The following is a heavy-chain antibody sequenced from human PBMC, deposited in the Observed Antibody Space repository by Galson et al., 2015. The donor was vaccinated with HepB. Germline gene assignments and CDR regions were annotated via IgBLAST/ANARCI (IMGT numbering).Heavy chain of an antibody. CDR2: IYYSGST. D-gene: IGHD4-17*01. V-gene: IGHV4-59*01. Sequence: QVQLQESGPGLVKPSETLSLTCTVSGGSISSYYWSWIRQPPGKGLEWIGYIYYSGSTNYNPSLKSRVTISVDTSKNQFSLKLSSVTAADTAVYYCARSEDYGDYVGWFDPWGQGTLVTVSS. CDR3: ARSEDYGDYVGWFDP. CDR1: GGSISSYY. J-gene: IGHJ5*02.